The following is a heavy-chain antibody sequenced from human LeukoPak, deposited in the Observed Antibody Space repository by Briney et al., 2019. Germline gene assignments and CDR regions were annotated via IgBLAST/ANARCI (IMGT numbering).Heavy chain of an antibody. CDR2: IYYSGST. Sequence: PSETLSLTCTVSGGSISSSSYYWGWIRQPPGKGLEWIGSIYYSGSTYYNPSLKSRVAISIDTSKNQFSLNLSSVTPADTAVYYCARFWSAFDYWGQGALATVSS. J-gene: IGHJ4*02. CDR3: ARFWSAFDY. D-gene: IGHD3-3*01. V-gene: IGHV4-39*07. CDR1: GGSISSSSYY.